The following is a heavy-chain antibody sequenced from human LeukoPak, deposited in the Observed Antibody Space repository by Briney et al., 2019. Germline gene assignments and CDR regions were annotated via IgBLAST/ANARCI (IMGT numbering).Heavy chain of an antibody. CDR3: ARDPPYVSYYGMDV. J-gene: IGHJ6*02. CDR2: ISYDGSNK. D-gene: IGHD3-16*01. CDR1: GFTFSSYA. V-gene: IGHV3-30-3*01. Sequence: PGGSLRLSCAASGFTFSSYAMHWVRQAPGKGLEWVAVISYDGSNKYYADSVKGRFTISRDNPKNTLYLQMNSLRAEDTAVYYCARDPPYVSYYGMDVWGQGTTVTVSS.